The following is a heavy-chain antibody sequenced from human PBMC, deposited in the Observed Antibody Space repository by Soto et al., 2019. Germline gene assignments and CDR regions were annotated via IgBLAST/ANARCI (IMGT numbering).Heavy chain of an antibody. CDR2: ISSSSSYI. Sequence: GGSLRLSCAASGFTFSSYSMNWVRQAPGKGLEWVSSISSSSSYIYYADSVKGRFTISRDNAKNSLYLQMNSLRAEDTAVYCCARDLAAAGLFDYWGQGTLVTVSS. CDR3: ARDLAAAGLFDY. D-gene: IGHD6-13*01. J-gene: IGHJ4*02. CDR1: GFTFSSYS. V-gene: IGHV3-21*01.